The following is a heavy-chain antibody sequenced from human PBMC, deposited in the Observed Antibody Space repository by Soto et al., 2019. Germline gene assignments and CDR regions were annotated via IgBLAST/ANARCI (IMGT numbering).Heavy chain of an antibody. V-gene: IGHV6-1*01. CDR1: GDSVSSNSAA. Sequence: QVQLQQSGPGLVKPSQTLSLTCAISGDSVSSNSAAWNWIRQSPSRGLEWLGRAYYRSQWYYDSAVFVRSRITVTPDTSKNQFSLQLSSVTPEDTAVYFCTKQKGDSRTYNGMDVWGQGTTVIVSS. CDR3: TKQKGDSRTYNGMDV. J-gene: IGHJ6*02. CDR2: AYYRSQWYY. D-gene: IGHD2-21*02.